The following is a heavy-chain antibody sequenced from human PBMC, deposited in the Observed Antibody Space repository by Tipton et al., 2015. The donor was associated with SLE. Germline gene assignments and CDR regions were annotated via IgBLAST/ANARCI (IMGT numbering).Heavy chain of an antibody. J-gene: IGHJ3*02. CDR1: GGSISSGSYF. V-gene: IGHV4-61*09. CDR2: IYTSGSN. Sequence: TLSLTCTVSGGSISSGSYFWSWFRQPAGKGLEWCGHIYTSGSNNYNPPLKSRVTISVDTSKNQFSLKLSSVTAADTAVYYCASSRGVAVRAFDIWGQGTMVTVSS. D-gene: IGHD6-19*01. CDR3: ASSRGVAVRAFDI.